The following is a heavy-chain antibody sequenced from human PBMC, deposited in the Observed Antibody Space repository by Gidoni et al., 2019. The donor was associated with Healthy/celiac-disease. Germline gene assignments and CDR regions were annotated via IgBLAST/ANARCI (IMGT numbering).Heavy chain of an antibody. D-gene: IGHD3-9*01. CDR3: AGEGNDILTARNWFDP. CDR2: ISYDGSNK. Sequence: GKGLEWVAVISYDGSNKYYADSVKGRFTISRDKSKNTLYLQMNSLRAEDTAVYYCAGEGNDILTARNWFDPWGQGTLVTVSS. V-gene: IGHV3-30-3*01. J-gene: IGHJ5*02.